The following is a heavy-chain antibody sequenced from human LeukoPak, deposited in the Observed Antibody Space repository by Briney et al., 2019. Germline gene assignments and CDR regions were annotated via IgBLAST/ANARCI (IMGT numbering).Heavy chain of an antibody. Sequence: AASVKVSCKASGYTFTGYYMHWVRQAPGQGLEWMGWINPNSGGTNYAQKFQGRVTMTRDTSISTAYMELSRLRSDDTAVYYCARIVVVPDDAFDIWGQGTMVTVSS. J-gene: IGHJ3*02. CDR3: ARIVVVPDDAFDI. V-gene: IGHV1-2*02. CDR1: GYTFTGYY. D-gene: IGHD2-2*01. CDR2: INPNSGGT.